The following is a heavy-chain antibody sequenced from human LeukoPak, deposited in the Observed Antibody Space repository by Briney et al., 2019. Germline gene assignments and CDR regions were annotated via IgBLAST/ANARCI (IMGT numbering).Heavy chain of an antibody. CDR3: ARDKGRDGYSVEG. Sequence: SVKVSCKASGGTFSSYAISWVRQAPGQGLEWMGGIIPIFGTANYAQKFQGGVTITADESTSTAYMELSSLRSEDTAVYYCARDKGRDGYSVEGWGQGTLVTVSS. D-gene: IGHD5-24*01. J-gene: IGHJ4*02. V-gene: IGHV1-69*13. CDR1: GGTFSSYA. CDR2: IIPIFGTA.